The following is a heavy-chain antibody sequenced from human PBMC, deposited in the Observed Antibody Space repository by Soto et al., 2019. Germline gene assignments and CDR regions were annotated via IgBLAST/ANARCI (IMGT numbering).Heavy chain of an antibody. V-gene: IGHV1-69*01. D-gene: IGHD6-13*01. J-gene: IGHJ4*02. CDR2: IIPIFGTA. CDR3: ARERSPGIAAAGYFDY. Sequence: QVQLVQSGAEVKKPGSSVKVSCKASGGTFSSYAISWVRQAPGQGLEWMGGIIPIFGTANYAQKFQGRVTITADESTSTAYMELSRLRSEYTDVYYCARERSPGIAAAGYFDYWGQGTLVTVSS. CDR1: GGTFSSYA.